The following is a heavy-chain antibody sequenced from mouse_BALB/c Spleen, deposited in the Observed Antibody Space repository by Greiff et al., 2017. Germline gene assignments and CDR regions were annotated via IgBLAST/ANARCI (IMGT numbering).Heavy chain of an antibody. CDR1: GFTFSSFG. D-gene: IGHD3-2*02. V-gene: IGHV5-17*02. CDR2: ISSGSSTS. CDR3: ERWTTAQVRDYGLDY. J-gene: IGHJ4*01. Sequence: EVQLVESGGGLVKPGGSLKLSCAASGFTFSSFGMHWVRQAPEKGLEWVAYISSGSSTSYYADTVKGRFTISRDNPKNTLFLQMTSLRSEDTAMYYCERWTTAQVRDYGLDYWGQGTSVTVSS.